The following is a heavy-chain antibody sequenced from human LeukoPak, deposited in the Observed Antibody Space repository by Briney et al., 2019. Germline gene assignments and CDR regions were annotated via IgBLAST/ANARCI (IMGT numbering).Heavy chain of an antibody. CDR1: GFTFSDYW. V-gene: IGHV3-7*01. J-gene: IGHJ4*01. Sequence: GGSLRLSCAVSGFTFSDYWMNWVRQAPGKGLEWVASIKQEGGEKSYVDSVKGRFTISRDNPKNSLYLQMSSLRAEDTAVYYCARDGTAAGLYFDLWGQGTLVTVSS. D-gene: IGHD6-13*01. CDR3: ARDGTAAGLYFDL. CDR2: IKQEGGEK.